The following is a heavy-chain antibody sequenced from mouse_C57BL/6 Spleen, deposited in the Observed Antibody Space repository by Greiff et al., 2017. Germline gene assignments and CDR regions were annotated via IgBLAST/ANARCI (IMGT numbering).Heavy chain of an antibody. J-gene: IGHJ2*01. Sequence: EVKVVESGGGLVKPGGSLKLSCAASGFTFSSYAMSWVRQTPEKRLEWVATICAGGSYTYYPDNVKGRFTISRDNAKTNLYLQMTHLMSEGTARYYGARECNCDYWGKGTTLTVSS. CDR1: GFTFSSYA. CDR2: ICAGGSYT. CDR3: ARECNCDY. V-gene: IGHV5-4*03. D-gene: IGHD2-1*01.